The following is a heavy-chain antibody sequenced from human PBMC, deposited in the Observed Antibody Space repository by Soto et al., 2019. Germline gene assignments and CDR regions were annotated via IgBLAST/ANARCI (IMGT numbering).Heavy chain of an antibody. J-gene: IGHJ5*02. V-gene: IGHV3-48*02. Sequence: PGGSLRLCCAASGFTFTSYSMNWVRQAPGQGLEWVSYITSKSTTVKYADSVKGRFTVSRDNAKNSLYLQLNSLRDEDTAVYYCAREMGACSDSSCYPGPYDSWGQGTLVTVSS. CDR3: AREMGACSDSSCYPGPYDS. CDR2: ITSKSTTV. D-gene: IGHD3-16*01. CDR1: GFTFTSYS.